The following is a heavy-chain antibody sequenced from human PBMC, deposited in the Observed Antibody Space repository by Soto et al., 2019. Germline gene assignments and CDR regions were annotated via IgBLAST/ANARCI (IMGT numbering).Heavy chain of an antibody. CDR3: ARDREDGSGTKYNWFDS. CDR2: TIPIFDTP. D-gene: IGHD3-10*01. V-gene: IGHV1-69*13. Sequence: SVKVSCKASGGTFGNLGISWLRQAPGQGLEWMGGTIPIFDTPHYAEKFRDRLTITADATSTAYMELTSLSSEDAATYYCARDREDGSGTKYNWFDSWGQGTLVTVSS. J-gene: IGHJ5*01. CDR1: GGTFGNLG.